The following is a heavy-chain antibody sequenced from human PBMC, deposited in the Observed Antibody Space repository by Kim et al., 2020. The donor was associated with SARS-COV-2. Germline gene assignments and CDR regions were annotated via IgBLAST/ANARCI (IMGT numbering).Heavy chain of an antibody. D-gene: IGHD3-22*01. Sequence: KIDYADSVKGRFTISRDNPKNSVYLQMNSLRAEDTAVYYCATDSGYYTFQQWGQGTLVTVSS. V-gene: IGHV3-48*03. J-gene: IGHJ1*01. CDR2: KI. CDR3: ATDSGYYTFQQ.